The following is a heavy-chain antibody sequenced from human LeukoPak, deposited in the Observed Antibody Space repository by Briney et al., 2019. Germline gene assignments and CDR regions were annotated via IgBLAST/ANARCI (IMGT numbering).Heavy chain of an antibody. D-gene: IGHD6-19*01. V-gene: IGHV1-18*01. CDR2: ISAYNGNT. J-gene: IGHJ4*02. CDR1: GYTFTSYG. Sequence: ASVRVSCTASGYTFTSYGIRWVRQAAGHGVEWMGWISAYNGNTNYAQKLQGRVTMTTDTSTSTAYMELRSLRSDDTAVYYCARGLSGYSSDWGQGTLVTVSS. CDR3: ARGLSGYSSD.